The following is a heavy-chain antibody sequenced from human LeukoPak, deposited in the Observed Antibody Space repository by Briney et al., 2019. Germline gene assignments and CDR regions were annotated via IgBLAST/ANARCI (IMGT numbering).Heavy chain of an antibody. V-gene: IGHV3-30*18. Sequence: GRSLRLSCAASGFTFSNYGMHWVRQAPGKGLEWVAVISYDGSNRYYADSVKGRFTISRDNSKNTLYLQMNSLRAEDTAVYYCAKSRGPSYDHFFDSWGQGTLVTVSS. D-gene: IGHD3-10*01. CDR2: ISYDGSNR. CDR3: AKSRGPSYDHFFDS. CDR1: GFTFSNYG. J-gene: IGHJ4*02.